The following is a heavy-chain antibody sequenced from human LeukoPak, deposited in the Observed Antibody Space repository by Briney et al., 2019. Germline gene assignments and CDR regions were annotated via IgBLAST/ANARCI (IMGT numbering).Heavy chain of an antibody. J-gene: IGHJ3*02. Sequence: HPGGSLRLSCAASGFTFSSYAMSWVRQAPGKGLEWVSAISGSGGSTYYADSVKGRFTISRDNSKNTLYLQMNSLRAEDTAVYYCATRAANYDFWSGYRNDAFDIWGQGTMVTVSS. V-gene: IGHV3-23*01. CDR3: ATRAANYDFWSGYRNDAFDI. CDR2: ISGSGGST. D-gene: IGHD3-3*01. CDR1: GFTFSSYA.